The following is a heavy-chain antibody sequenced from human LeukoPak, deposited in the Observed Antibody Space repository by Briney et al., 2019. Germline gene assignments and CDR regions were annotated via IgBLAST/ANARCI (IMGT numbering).Heavy chain of an antibody. D-gene: IGHD6-19*01. J-gene: IGHJ4*02. CDR1: ADSISSYY. CDR3: ARDLIAVSLYYFDY. CDR2: ISTSGTT. Sequence: SETLSLTCTVSADSISSYYWSWIRQPAGKGLEWIGRISTSGTTSYNPSLKSRVTISADTSKNQFSLRLSSVTAADTAVYYCARDLIAVSLYYFDYWGQGTQVTVSS. V-gene: IGHV4-4*07.